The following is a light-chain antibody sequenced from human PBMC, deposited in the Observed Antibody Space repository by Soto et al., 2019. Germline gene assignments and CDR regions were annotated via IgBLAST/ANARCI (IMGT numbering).Light chain of an antibody. CDR2: EVS. CDR3: GSYTNTNTRL. Sequence: QSVLTQPASVSGSPGQSITISCAGSSSDVGYYNYVSWYQHHPGKAPKLIIYEVSNRPIGVSNRFSGSKSGNTASLTISGLQADDVADYYCGSYTNTNTRLFGGGTKVTVL. J-gene: IGLJ2*01. V-gene: IGLV2-14*01. CDR1: SSDVGYYNY.